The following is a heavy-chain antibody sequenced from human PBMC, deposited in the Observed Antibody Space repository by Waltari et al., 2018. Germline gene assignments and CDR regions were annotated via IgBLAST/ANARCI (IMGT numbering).Heavy chain of an antibody. Sequence: EVHLVESGVGSVQHGGSLKLACQAYGFVFSDSAIHWVRQASGKGLEWVVRIRTNANNYATSYGASVKGRFTISRDDSRNTAYLQMNSLKIDDTAVYFCSRHDPLDFWGQGTLVTVSS. V-gene: IGHV3-73*01. CDR1: GFVFSDSA. CDR2: IRTNANNYAT. J-gene: IGHJ4*02. CDR3: SRHDPLDF.